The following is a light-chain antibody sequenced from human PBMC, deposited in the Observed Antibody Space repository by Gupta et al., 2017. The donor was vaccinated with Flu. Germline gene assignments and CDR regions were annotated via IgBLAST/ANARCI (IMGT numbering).Light chain of an antibody. CDR1: QTVASN. Sequence: PSTLSVSPGERVTLSCRASQTVASNLAWYQQKPGQAPRLLIFGASSRAAGIPARFSGSGSGTDFTLTVSSLQSEDFAVYYCQQYNNWVFSFGPGTTVEIK. CDR2: GAS. J-gene: IGKJ3*01. V-gene: IGKV3D-15*01. CDR3: QQYNNWVFS.